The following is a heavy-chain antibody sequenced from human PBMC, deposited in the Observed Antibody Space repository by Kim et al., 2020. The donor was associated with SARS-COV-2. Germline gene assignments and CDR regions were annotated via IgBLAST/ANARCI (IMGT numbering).Heavy chain of an antibody. D-gene: IGHD2-15*01. CDR2: IYSGGSST. V-gene: IGHV3-23*03. CDR3: AKDPFRMTADNRDF. J-gene: IGHJ4*02. Sequence: GGSLRLSCAASGFTFSSYAMSWVRQAPGKGLEWVSVIYSGGSSTYYADSVKGRFTISRDNSKNTPYLQMNSLRAEDTAVYYCAKDPFRMTADNRDFWGQGTLVTVSS. CDR1: GFTFSSYA.